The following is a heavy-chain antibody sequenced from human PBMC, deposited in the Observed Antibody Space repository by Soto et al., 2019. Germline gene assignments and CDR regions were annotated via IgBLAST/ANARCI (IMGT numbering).Heavy chain of an antibody. V-gene: IGHV1-46*01. D-gene: IGHD2-21*02. CDR3: ARSLLCGGDCYSHYYFDY. CDR2: INPTGST. CDR1: GYTFTSCY. Sequence: ASVKVSCKASGYTFTSCYMHWVRQAPGQGLEWMGIINPTGSTSYAQKFQGRVTMTRDTSTSTVYMELSSLRSEDTAVYYCARSLLCGGDCYSHYYFDYWGQGTLVTVSS. J-gene: IGHJ4*02.